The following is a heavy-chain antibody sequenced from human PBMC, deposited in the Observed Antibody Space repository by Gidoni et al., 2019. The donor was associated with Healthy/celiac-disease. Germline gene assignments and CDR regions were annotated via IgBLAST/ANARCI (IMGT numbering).Heavy chain of an antibody. D-gene: IGHD6-13*01. V-gene: IGHV3-23*01. J-gene: IGHJ4*02. Sequence: EVQLLESGGGLVQPGGSLRLSCAASGFTFSSYAMSWVRQAPGKGLEWVSAIRGSGGSTYYADSVKGRFTISRDNSKNTLYLQMNSLRAEDTAVYYCASHSSSWENPFDYWGQGTLVTVSS. CDR1: GFTFSSYA. CDR3: ASHSSSWENPFDY. CDR2: IRGSGGST.